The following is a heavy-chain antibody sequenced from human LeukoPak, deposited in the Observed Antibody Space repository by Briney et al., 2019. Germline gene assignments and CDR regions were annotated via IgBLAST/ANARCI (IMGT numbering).Heavy chain of an antibody. CDR1: GFTFSNYF. J-gene: IGHJ3*02. D-gene: IGHD2-15*01. V-gene: IGHV3-64*01. Sequence: GGSLRLSCAASGFTFSNYFMHWVRQAPGKGLEYFSAISRTGSTTYYTNSVKGRFTISRDNSKNTLYLQMSSLRAEDMAVYYCATSRYCSGADCYSLAFDIWGQGTMVTVAS. CDR3: ATSRYCSGADCYSLAFDI. CDR2: ISRTGSTT.